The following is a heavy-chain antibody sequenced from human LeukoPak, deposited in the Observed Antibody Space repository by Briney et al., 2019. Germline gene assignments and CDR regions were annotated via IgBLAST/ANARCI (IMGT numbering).Heavy chain of an antibody. D-gene: IGHD6-6*01. CDR1: GFTFSSYA. Sequence: GSLRLSCAASGFTFSSYAMSWVRQAPGKGLEWVSAISGSGGSTYYADSVKGRFTISRDNAKNSLYLQMNSLRAEDTAVYYCARRSSSWEIYYYYYMDVWGKGTTVTVSS. CDR3: ARRSSSWEIYYYYYMDV. J-gene: IGHJ6*03. CDR2: ISGSGGST. V-gene: IGHV3-23*01.